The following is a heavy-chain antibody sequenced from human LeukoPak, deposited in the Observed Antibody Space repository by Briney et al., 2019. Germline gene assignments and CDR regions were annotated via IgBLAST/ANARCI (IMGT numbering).Heavy chain of an antibody. CDR1: GGTFSSYA. CDR3: ARDDCSSTSCYLNWYFDL. CDR2: IIPIFGIA. V-gene: IGHV1-69*04. J-gene: IGHJ2*01. Sequence: SVKVSCKASGGTFSSYAISWVRQAPGQGLEWMGRIIPIFGIANYAQKFQGRVTITADKSTSTAYMEPSSLRSEDTAVYYCARDDCSSTSCYLNWYFDLWGRGTLVTVSS. D-gene: IGHD2-2*01.